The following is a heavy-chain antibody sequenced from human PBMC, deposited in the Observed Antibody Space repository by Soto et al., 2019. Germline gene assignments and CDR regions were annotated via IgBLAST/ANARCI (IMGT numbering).Heavy chain of an antibody. J-gene: IGHJ6*02. CDR1: GGTFNSYA. D-gene: IGHD6-6*01. Sequence: GASVKVSCKASGGTFNSYAISWVRQAPGQGLEWMGGIIPIFGTANYAQKFQGRVTITADESTSTAYMELSSLRSEDTAVYYCASGVELDYYYYGMDVWGQGTTVTVSS. V-gene: IGHV1-69*13. CDR3: ASGVELDYYYYGMDV. CDR2: IIPIFGTA.